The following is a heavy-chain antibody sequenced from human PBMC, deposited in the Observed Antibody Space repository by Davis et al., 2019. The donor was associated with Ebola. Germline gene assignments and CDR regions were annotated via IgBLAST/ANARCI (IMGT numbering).Heavy chain of an antibody. CDR1: GYTFSSLY. CDR3: ARGHRRSSWYDGYFDL. Sequence: AASVKVSCKASGYTFSSLYMHWLRQAPAQGLEWMGIINPSGGSTDYAQKFQGRVTMTRDTFTSPVYMQLSSLRSEDTAVYYCARGHRRSSWYDGYFDLWGRGTLVTVSS. J-gene: IGHJ2*01. V-gene: IGHV1-46*01. CDR2: INPSGGST. D-gene: IGHD6-13*01.